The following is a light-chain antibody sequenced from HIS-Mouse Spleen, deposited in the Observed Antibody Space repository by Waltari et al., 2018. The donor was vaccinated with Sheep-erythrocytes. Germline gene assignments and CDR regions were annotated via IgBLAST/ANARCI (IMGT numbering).Light chain of an antibody. CDR3: SSYTSSSTWV. CDR1: SSDVVGYNY. Sequence: QSALTQPRSVSGSPGQSVTISCTGTSSDVVGYNYVSWYQQHPGKAPKLMIYEVSNRPSGVSSRFSGSRSGNTASLTISGLQAEDEADYSGSSYTSSSTWVFGGGTKLTVL. J-gene: IGLJ3*02. V-gene: IGLV2-14*01. CDR2: EVS.